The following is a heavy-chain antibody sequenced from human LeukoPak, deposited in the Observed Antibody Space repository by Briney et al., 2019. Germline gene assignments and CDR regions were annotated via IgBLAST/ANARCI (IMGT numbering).Heavy chain of an antibody. CDR1: GYTFTGYY. CDR3: ARDGALRYFDWFSYYYYMDV. Sequence: EASVKVSCKASGYTFTGYYMHWVRQAPGQGLEWMGWINPNSGGTNYAQKFQGRVTMTRDTSISTAYMELSRLRSDDTAVYYCARDGALRYFDWFSYYYYMDVWGNGTTVTISS. CDR2: INPNSGGT. V-gene: IGHV1-2*02. D-gene: IGHD3-9*01. J-gene: IGHJ6*03.